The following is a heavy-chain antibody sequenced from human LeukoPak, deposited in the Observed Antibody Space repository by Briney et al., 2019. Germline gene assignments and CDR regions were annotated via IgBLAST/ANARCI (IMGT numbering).Heavy chain of an antibody. CDR2: IYHSGST. CDR1: GGSFSGYY. Sequence: SETLSLTCAVYGGSFSGYYWSWIRQPPGKGLEWIGEIYHSGSTHYNPSLKSRVTISVDTSKNQFSLKLSSVTAADTAVYYCARRAAGLQFNYWGQGTLVPSPQ. J-gene: IGHJ4*02. D-gene: IGHD5-24*01. CDR3: ARRAAGLQFNY. V-gene: IGHV4-34*01.